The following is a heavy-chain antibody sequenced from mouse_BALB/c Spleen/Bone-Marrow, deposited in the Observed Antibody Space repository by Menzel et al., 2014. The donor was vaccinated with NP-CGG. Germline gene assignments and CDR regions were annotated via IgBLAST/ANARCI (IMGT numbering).Heavy chain of an antibody. CDR1: GYSITSAYY. CDR2: ISFDGSN. D-gene: IGHD1-1*01. CDR3: ARGGYGSSYDVMDY. J-gene: IGHJ4*01. V-gene: IGHV3-6*02. Sequence: EVQLQQSGPGLVKPSQSLSLTCSVTGYSITSAYYWNWIRQFPGNKLEWMGYISFDGSNYYNPSLKNRISITRDTSKSQFFLRLNSVTTEDTATYYCARGGYGSSYDVMDYWGQGTSVTVSS.